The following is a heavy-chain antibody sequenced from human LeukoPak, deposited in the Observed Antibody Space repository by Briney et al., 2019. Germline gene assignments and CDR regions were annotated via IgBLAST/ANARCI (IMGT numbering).Heavy chain of an antibody. V-gene: IGHV4-59*01. CDR2: IFYSGST. D-gene: IGHD1-26*01. CDR1: GGSINGNY. CDR3: ARDRGGSYNHCDS. J-gene: IGHJ4*02. Sequence: SETLSLTCIVSGGSINGNYWNWIRQPPGKGLEWIGYIFYSGSTNYNPSLKSRVIISVDTSKNQFSLKLSSVTAADTAVYYCARDRGGSYNHCDSWGQGTLVTVSS.